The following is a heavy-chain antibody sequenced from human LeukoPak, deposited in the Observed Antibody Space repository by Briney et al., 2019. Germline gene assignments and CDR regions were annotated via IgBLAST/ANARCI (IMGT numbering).Heavy chain of an antibody. J-gene: IGHJ2*01. Sequence: SETLSLTCTVSGGSISSYYWSWIRQPPGKGLEWIAYTYYSGDTNYNPSLKSRVTISMDTSKNQFSLKLSSVTAADTAVYYCARHGAYCGGDCKRGYFDLWGRGTLVTVSS. D-gene: IGHD2-21*02. CDR3: ARHGAYCGGDCKRGYFDL. CDR1: GGSISSYY. CDR2: TYYSGDT. V-gene: IGHV4-59*08.